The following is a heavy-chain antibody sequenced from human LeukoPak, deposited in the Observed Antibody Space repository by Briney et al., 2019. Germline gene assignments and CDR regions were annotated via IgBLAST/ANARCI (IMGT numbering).Heavy chain of an antibody. CDR1: GYTFTSYG. V-gene: IGHV1-18*01. CDR3: ARALKDSKRRSSSWLGGLFDY. Sequence: ASVKVSCKASGYTFTSYGISWVRQAPGQGLEWMGWISAYNGNTNYAQKLQGRVTMTTDTSTSTAYMELRSLRSDDTAVYYCARALKDSKRRSSSWLGGLFDYWGQGTLVTVSS. J-gene: IGHJ4*02. CDR2: ISAYNGNT. D-gene: IGHD6-13*01.